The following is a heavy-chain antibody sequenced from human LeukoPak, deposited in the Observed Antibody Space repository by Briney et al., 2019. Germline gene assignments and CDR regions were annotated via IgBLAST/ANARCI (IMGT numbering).Heavy chain of an antibody. CDR2: IHYRGNT. CDR3: ARARAEDITIFGVVTFGYFDY. CDR1: GGSFTSSSYY. V-gene: IGHV4-39*07. Sequence: SETLSLTCTVSGGSFTSSSYYWGWIRQTPGKGLEWIGSIHYRGNTYYNPSLKSRVTISVDTASSHFSLNLNSVTAADTAVYYCARARAEDITIFGVVTFGYFDYWGQGTLVTVSS. J-gene: IGHJ4*02. D-gene: IGHD3-3*01.